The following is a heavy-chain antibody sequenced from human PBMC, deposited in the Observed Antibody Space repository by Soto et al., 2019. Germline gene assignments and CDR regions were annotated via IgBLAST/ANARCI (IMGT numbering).Heavy chain of an antibody. Sequence: ESGGGVVQPGRSLRLSCAASGFTFSTYGIHWVRQAPGEGLEWVAIISYDGSDKWYVDSVKGRFTVSRDNSKNTLYLQMNSLRPEDTAIYYCAKDINSARDGYHYGADYWGQGTLVTVSS. V-gene: IGHV3-30*18. CDR1: GFTFSTYG. J-gene: IGHJ4*02. CDR3: AKDINSARDGYHYGADY. D-gene: IGHD5-18*01. CDR2: ISYDGSDK.